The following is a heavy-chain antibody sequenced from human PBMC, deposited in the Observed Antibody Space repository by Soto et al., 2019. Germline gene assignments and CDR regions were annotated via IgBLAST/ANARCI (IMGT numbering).Heavy chain of an antibody. CDR1: GYIFSNYY. CDR3: ARRGMSKIGFDT. CDR2: FNPSGDAT. D-gene: IGHD3-10*01. V-gene: IGHV1-46*01. J-gene: IGHJ3*02. Sequence: QVQLVQSGAEVKKPGTSVKVSCKASGYIFSNYYMHWVRQAPGQGLEWMGVFNPSGDATHYAQSFRGRVSVTRDTSTSTVYMELSTLTSVDTAVYYCARRGMSKIGFDTWGQGTMVTVSS.